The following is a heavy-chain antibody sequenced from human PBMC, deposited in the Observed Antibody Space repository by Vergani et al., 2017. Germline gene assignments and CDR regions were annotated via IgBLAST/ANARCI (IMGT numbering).Heavy chain of an antibody. Sequence: QVQLVESGGGVVQPGRSLRLSCAASGFTFSSYGMHWVRQAPGKGLEWVAVIWYDGSNKYYADSVKGRFTISRDNSKNTLYLQMNSLRAEDTDVYYCARSSPAAFDDAFDIWGQGTMVTVSS. CDR1: GFTFSSYG. J-gene: IGHJ3*02. D-gene: IGHD2-2*01. CDR2: IWYDGSNK. CDR3: ARSSPAAFDDAFDI. V-gene: IGHV3-33*01.